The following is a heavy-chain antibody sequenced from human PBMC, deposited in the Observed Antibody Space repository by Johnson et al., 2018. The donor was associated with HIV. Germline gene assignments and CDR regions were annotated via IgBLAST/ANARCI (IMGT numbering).Heavy chain of an antibody. Sequence: QMQLVESGGGVVQPGRSLRLSCAASGFTFSSYAMHWVRQAPGKGLEWVAFIRYDGSNKYYADSVKGRFTISRDNSKNTLYLQMNSLRAEDTAVYYCAKDLSDSSGYHDAFDIWGQGTMVTVSS. CDR3: AKDLSDSSGYHDAFDI. CDR2: IRYDGSNK. CDR1: GFTFSSYA. D-gene: IGHD3-22*01. J-gene: IGHJ3*02. V-gene: IGHV3-30*02.